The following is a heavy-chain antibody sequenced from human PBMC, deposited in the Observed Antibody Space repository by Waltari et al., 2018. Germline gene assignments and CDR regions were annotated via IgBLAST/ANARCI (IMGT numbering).Heavy chain of an antibody. CDR2: IKHDGTGT. CDR3: GRGYNDRRLDY. CDR1: GFTYSNYW. Sequence: EVQLVESGGGLVQPGGSLRLPCEVAGFTYSNYWMHWVRQVPGKGLVWVSRIKHDGTGTIYADSVQGRFTISRDNGKNTLYLQMNSLRGEDTAVYFCGRGYNDRRLDYWGQGTLVTVSS. V-gene: IGHV3-74*02. D-gene: IGHD3-22*01. J-gene: IGHJ4*02.